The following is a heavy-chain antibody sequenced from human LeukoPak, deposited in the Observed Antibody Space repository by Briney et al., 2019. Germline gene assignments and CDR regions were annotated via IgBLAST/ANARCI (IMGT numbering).Heavy chain of an antibody. CDR2: INDSGGSA. V-gene: IGHV3-23*01. Sequence: GGSLGLSCAASGFTFSNSVMSWVRQAPGKGLEWVSSINDSGGSAYYADSVKGRFTISRDNSKNTLYLQMNSLRAEDTAVYYCARGVSGWPYYLDYWGQGALVTVSS. CDR3: ARGVSGWPYYLDY. D-gene: IGHD6-19*01. CDR1: GFTFSNSV. J-gene: IGHJ4*02.